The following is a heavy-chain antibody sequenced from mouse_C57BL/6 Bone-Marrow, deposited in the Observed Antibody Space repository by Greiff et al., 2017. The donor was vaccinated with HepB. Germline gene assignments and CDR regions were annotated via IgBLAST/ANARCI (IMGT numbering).Heavy chain of an antibody. D-gene: IGHD2-2*01. CDR3: ASATMVTPYYFDY. CDR1: GFSLTSYG. J-gene: IGHJ2*01. CDR2: IWGVGST. Sequence: VQLKESGPGLVAPSQSLSITCTVSGFSLTSYGVDWVRQSPGKGLEWLGVIWGVGSTNYNSALKSRLSISKDNSKSQVFLKMNSLQTDDTAMYYCASATMVTPYYFDYWGQGTTLTVSS. V-gene: IGHV2-6*01.